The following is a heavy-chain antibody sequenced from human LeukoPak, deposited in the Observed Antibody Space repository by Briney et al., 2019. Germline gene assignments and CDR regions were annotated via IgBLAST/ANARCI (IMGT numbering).Heavy chain of an antibody. J-gene: IGHJ6*02. D-gene: IGHD6-19*01. V-gene: IGHV4-59*08. CDR3: ARTTIAVAGTFGMDV. CDR2: IYYSWST. Sequence: SETLSLTCTVSGGSISSYYWSWIWQPPGKGLEWIGYIYYSWSTNYNPSLKSRVTISVDTSKNQFSLKLSSVTAADTAVYYCARTTIAVAGTFGMDVWGQGTTVTVPS. CDR1: GGSISSYY.